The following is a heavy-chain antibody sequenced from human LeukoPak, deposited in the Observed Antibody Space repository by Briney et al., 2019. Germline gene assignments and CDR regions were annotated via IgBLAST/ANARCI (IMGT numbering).Heavy chain of an antibody. Sequence: GGSLRLPCAASGFTFDDYAMHWVRQAPGKGLEWVSGISWNSGSIGYADSVKGRFTISRDNAKNSLYLQMNSLRAEDTALYYCAKVSSSGWYYFDYWGQGTLVTVSS. CDR2: ISWNSGSI. D-gene: IGHD6-19*01. CDR1: GFTFDDYA. CDR3: AKVSSSGWYYFDY. J-gene: IGHJ4*02. V-gene: IGHV3-9*01.